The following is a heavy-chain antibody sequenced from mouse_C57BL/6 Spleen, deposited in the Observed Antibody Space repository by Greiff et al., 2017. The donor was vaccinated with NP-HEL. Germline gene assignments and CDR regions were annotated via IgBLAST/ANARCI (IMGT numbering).Heavy chain of an antibody. CDR2: IYPGDGDT. D-gene: IGHD1-1*01. J-gene: IGHJ2*01. V-gene: IGHV1-82*01. CDR3: ARSYGSRNFDY. CDR1: GYAFSSSW. Sequence: QVQLQQSGPELVKPGASVKISCKASGYAFSSSWMNWVKQRPGKGLEWIGRIYPGDGDTNYNGKFKGKATLTADKSSSTAYMQLSSLTSEDSAVYFCARSYGSRNFDYWGQGTTLTVSS.